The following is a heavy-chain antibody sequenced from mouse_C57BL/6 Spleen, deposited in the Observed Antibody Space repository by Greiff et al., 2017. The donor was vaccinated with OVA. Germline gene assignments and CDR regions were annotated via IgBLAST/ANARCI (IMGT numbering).Heavy chain of an antibody. Sequence: EVKVVESGGGLVKPGGSLKLSCAASGFTFSSYTMSWVHQTPEKRLEWVATISGGGGNTYYTDSVKGRVTISRDNAKNTLYLQMSSLRSEVTALDDCARHEGGWDWYFDVWGTGTTVTVSS. CDR3: ARHEGGWDWYFDV. D-gene: IGHD2-3*01. J-gene: IGHJ1*03. CDR1: GFTFSSYT. CDR2: ISGGGGNT. V-gene: IGHV5-9*01.